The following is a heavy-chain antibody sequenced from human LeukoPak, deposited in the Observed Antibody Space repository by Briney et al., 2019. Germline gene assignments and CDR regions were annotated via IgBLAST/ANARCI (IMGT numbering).Heavy chain of an antibody. D-gene: IGHD3-16*01. CDR3: ASAPPGVGGVGYLDY. Sequence: PSETLSLTCTVSGDSIRSSIYYWGWIRQPPGKGLEWIGSIYYSGSIHYNPSLKSRVTISVDTSNSQYTLNLRSATAADTAVYDCASAPPGVGGVGYLDYWGQGALVTVSS. J-gene: IGHJ4*02. V-gene: IGHV4-39*06. CDR1: GDSIRSSIYY. CDR2: IYYSGSI.